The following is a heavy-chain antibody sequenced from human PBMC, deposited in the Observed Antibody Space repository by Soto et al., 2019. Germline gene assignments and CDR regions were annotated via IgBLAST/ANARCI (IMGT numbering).Heavy chain of an antibody. Sequence: SETPALTCAAPGCPVSCRGISWGWTRQPPGMGLEWICYIYHSGSSYYNPSLKSRVTISVDRSKNQFSLKLSSVTAADTAVYYCARARRRIMFGGVIDKHGFGYCDYSGQGTLVTVSA. CDR2: IYHSGSS. CDR1: GCPVSCRGIS. D-gene: IGHD3-16*02. J-gene: IGHJ4*02. CDR3: ARARRRIMFGGVIDKHGFGYCDY. V-gene: IGHV4-30-2*01.